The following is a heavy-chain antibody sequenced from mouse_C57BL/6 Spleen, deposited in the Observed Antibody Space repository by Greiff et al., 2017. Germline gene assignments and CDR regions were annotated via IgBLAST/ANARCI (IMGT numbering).Heavy chain of an antibody. Sequence: VQLVESGGGLVKPGGSLKLSCAASGFTFSSYAMSWVRQTPEKRLEWVATISDGGSYTYYPDNVKGRFTISRDNAKNNLYLQMSHLKSEDTAMYYCARLTGTSAWFAYWGQGTLVTVSA. D-gene: IGHD4-1*01. CDR3: ARLTGTSAWFAY. V-gene: IGHV5-4*01. CDR1: GFTFSSYA. CDR2: ISDGGSYT. J-gene: IGHJ3*01.